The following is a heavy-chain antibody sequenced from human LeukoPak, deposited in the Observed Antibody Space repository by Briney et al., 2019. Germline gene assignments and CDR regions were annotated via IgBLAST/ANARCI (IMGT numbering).Heavy chain of an antibody. CDR1: GFTFSSYW. J-gene: IGHJ4*02. D-gene: IGHD2-2*01. CDR3: AGVRVVPAAIKY. V-gene: IGHV3-7*01. CDR2: IKQDGSEK. Sequence: PGGSLRLSCAASGFTFSSYWMGWARQAPGKGLEWVANIKQDGSEKYYVDSVKGRFTISRDNAKNSLYLQMNSLRAEDTAVYYCAGVRVVPAAIKYWGQGTLVTVSS.